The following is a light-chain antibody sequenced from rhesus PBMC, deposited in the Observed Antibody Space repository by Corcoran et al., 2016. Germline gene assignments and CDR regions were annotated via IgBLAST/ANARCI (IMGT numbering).Light chain of an antibody. CDR2: EAS. Sequence: DIQMTQSPSSLPAPIGDRVSITCRARQDISNKIVWYQQKPGKTPKFLIYEASSLESGTPSRFSGRGSGTDFTLTITSLQSEDFAAYYCQHYYRAPHSFGRGTKVEI. J-gene: IGKJ2*01. CDR3: QHYYRAPHS. V-gene: IGKV1S17*01. CDR1: QDISNK.